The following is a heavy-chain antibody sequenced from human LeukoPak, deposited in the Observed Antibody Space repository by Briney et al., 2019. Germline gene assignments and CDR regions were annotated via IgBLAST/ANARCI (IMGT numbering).Heavy chain of an antibody. CDR3: AKGGVGIQLWLLGY. CDR2: ISGSGGST. J-gene: IGHJ4*02. CDR1: GLTFSSYG. V-gene: IGHV3-23*01. Sequence: GGSLRLSCAASGLTFSSYGMSWVRQAPGKGLEWVSAISGSGGSTYYADSVKGRFTISRDNSRNTLYLQMNSLRAEDTAVYYCAKGGVGIQLWLLGYWGQGTLVTVSS. D-gene: IGHD5-18*01.